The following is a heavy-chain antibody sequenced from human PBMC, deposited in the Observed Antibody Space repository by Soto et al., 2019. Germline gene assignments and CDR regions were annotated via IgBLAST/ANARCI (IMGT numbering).Heavy chain of an antibody. CDR3: ARDQAYYDILTGYPDY. CDR1: GYSLGRGYY. J-gene: IGHJ4*02. D-gene: IGHD3-9*01. Sequence: SETLSLTCAVSGYSLGRGYYWGWMRQPPGKGLEWIGSIYHSGSTYYNQSLKSRVTISVDTSKNQFSLKLSSVTAADTAVYYCARDQAYYDILTGYPDYWGQGTLVTVSS. CDR2: IYHSGST. V-gene: IGHV4-38-2*02.